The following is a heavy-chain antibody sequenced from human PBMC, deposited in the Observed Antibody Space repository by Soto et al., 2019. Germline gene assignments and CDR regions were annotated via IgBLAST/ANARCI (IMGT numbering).Heavy chain of an antibody. D-gene: IGHD3-10*01. J-gene: IGHJ5*02. Sequence: EVQLLESGGGLIQPGGSLRLSCAASGFTFNNYAMSWVRQAPGKGLEWVSAISGTGISTYYADSVRGRFTLSRDNSESTLFRPMNTLRADDTAVYYCTRDAISMVRGTDNWFDPWGQGTLVTVSS. CDR2: ISGTGIST. CDR1: GFTFNNYA. V-gene: IGHV3-23*01. CDR3: TRDAISMVRGTDNWFDP.